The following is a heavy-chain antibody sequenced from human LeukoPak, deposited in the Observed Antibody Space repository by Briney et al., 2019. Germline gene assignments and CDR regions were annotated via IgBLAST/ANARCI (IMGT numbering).Heavy chain of an antibody. V-gene: IGHV3-30*18. CDR2: ISYDGSNK. Sequence: PGRSLRLSCAASGFTFSSYGMHWVRQAPGKGLEWVAVISYDGSNKYYADSVKGRFTISRDNAKNSLYLQMNSLRAEDTALYYCAKGPKFRVRSTPDVRTPFDYWGQGTLVTVSS. CDR3: AKGPKFRVRSTPDVRTPFDY. J-gene: IGHJ4*02. D-gene: IGHD4-17*01. CDR1: GFTFSSYG.